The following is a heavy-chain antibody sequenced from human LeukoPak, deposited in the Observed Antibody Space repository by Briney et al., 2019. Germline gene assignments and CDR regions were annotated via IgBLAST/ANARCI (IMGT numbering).Heavy chain of an antibody. CDR3: ARDLRITMVRGVGYYYYYGMDV. V-gene: IGHV3-21*01. D-gene: IGHD3-10*01. Sequence: GGSLRLSCAASGFTFSSYSMNWVRQAPGKGLEWVSSISSSSSYIYYADSVKGRFTISRDNAKNSLYLQKNSLRAEDTAVYYCARDLRITMVRGVGYYYYYGMDVWGQGTTVTVSS. CDR1: GFTFSSYS. J-gene: IGHJ6*02. CDR2: ISSSSSYI.